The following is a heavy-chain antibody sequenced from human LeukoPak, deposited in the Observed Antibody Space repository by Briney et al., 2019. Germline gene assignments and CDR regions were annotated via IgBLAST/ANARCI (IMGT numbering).Heavy chain of an antibody. CDR3: TTYRYSHDVIGYSSFDY. D-gene: IGHD3-22*01. CDR2: IISRTSGGAT. Sequence: GGSLRLSCTASGFSFSNAWMTWVRQAPGKGLEWVGRIISRTSGGATDYAAPVRGRFTISRDDSQNTLHLQMNSLKPEDPDVYYCTTYRYSHDVIGYSSFDYWGKGTPVTVSS. CDR1: GFSFSNAW. V-gene: IGHV3-15*01. J-gene: IGHJ4*02.